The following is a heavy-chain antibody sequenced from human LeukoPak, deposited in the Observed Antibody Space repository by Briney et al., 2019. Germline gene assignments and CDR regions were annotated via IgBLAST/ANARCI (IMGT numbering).Heavy chain of an antibody. J-gene: IGHJ4*02. CDR2: IYSGGST. CDR3: AKGAESLSGGSYY. Sequence: PGGSLRLSCVASGFTVSSNYMSWVRQAPGKGLEWVSVIYSGGSTYYADSVKGRFTISRDNSKNTLYLQMNSLRAEDTALYYCAKGAESLSGGSYYWGQGTLVTVSS. V-gene: IGHV3-53*05. D-gene: IGHD2-15*01. CDR1: GFTVSSNY.